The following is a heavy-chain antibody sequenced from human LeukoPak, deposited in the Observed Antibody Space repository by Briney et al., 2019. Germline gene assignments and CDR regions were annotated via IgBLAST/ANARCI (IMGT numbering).Heavy chain of an antibody. V-gene: IGHV4-59*01. CDR2: IYYRGST. CDR3: ARAHGVGATFDY. J-gene: IGHJ4*02. D-gene: IGHD1-26*01. Sequence: SETLSLTCAVSGGSISSYYWSWIRQPPGKGLEWIGYIYYRGSTNYNPSLKSRVTISVDTSKNQFSLKLSSVTAADTAVYYCARAHGVGATFDYWGQETLVTVSS. CDR1: GGSISSYY.